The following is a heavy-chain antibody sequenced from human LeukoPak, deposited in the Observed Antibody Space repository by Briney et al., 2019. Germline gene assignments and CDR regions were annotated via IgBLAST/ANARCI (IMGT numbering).Heavy chain of an antibody. Sequence: KPSETLSLTCTVSGGSISSTNYYWGWIRQPPGKGLEWIGSIYYSGSTYYNPSLKSRVTISVDTSKNHFSLKPSSVTAADTAVYYCARDNTAVVTAVHFDYWGQGTLVTVSS. D-gene: IGHD3-22*01. CDR2: IYYSGST. CDR1: GGSISSTNYY. CDR3: ARDNTAVVTAVHFDY. V-gene: IGHV4-39*07. J-gene: IGHJ4*02.